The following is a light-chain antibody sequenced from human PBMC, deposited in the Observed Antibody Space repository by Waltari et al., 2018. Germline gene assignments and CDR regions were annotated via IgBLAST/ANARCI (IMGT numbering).Light chain of an antibody. CDR1: GGPSNSA. CDR2: LNSDGTH. Sequence: QLVLTQSPSASASLVASVKLTCTLSGGPSNSALAWHQQQPEKGPRYLMKLNSDGTHNKGDGIPDRFSGSSSGAERYLTISSLQSEDEADYYCQTWGTGIRVFGGGTKLTVL. J-gene: IGLJ3*02. V-gene: IGLV4-69*01. CDR3: QTWGTGIRV.